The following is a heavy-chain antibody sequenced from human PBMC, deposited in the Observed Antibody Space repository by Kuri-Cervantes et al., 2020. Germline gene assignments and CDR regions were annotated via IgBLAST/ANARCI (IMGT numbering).Heavy chain of an antibody. Sequence: GSLRLSCAVYGGSFSGYYWSWIRQPPGKGLEWIGEINHSGSTNYNPSLKSRVTISVDTSKNQFSLKLSSVTAADTAVYYCARGFLFYSSGPHTPYYYYGMDVWGQGTTVTVSS. CDR2: INHSGST. D-gene: IGHD6-19*01. CDR1: GGSFSGYY. V-gene: IGHV4-34*01. CDR3: ARGFLFYSSGPHTPYYYYGMDV. J-gene: IGHJ6*02.